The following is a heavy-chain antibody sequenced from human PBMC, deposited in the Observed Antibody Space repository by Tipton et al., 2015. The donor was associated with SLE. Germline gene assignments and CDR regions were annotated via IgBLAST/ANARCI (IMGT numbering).Heavy chain of an antibody. J-gene: IGHJ5*02. V-gene: IGHV4-34*01. D-gene: IGHD3-16*01. CDR1: GGSFSGYY. CDR3: ATKAGLGWFDP. Sequence: LSLTCAVYGGSFSGYYWSWIRQPPGKGLEWIGEINHSGSTNYNPSLKSRVTISVGTSKNQFSLRLSSVTAADTAVYYCATKAGLGWFDPWGQGTLVTVSS. CDR2: INHSGST.